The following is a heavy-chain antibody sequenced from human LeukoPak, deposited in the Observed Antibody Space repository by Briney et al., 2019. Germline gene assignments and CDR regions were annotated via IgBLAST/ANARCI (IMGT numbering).Heavy chain of an antibody. D-gene: IGHD3-10*01. Sequence: GASVKVSGKASGYTFSSHGITWVRQAPGQGLEWMGWISANNGNTNYAQKLQGRVTVTTDTSTSIAYMELRSLRSDDTAVYYCAREGTAGRYYFDYWGQGTLVTVSS. J-gene: IGHJ4*02. CDR2: ISANNGNT. CDR3: AREGTAGRYYFDY. CDR1: GYTFSSHG. V-gene: IGHV1-18*01.